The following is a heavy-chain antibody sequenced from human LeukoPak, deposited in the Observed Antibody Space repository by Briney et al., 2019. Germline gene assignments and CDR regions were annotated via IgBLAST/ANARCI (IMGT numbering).Heavy chain of an antibody. Sequence: ASVKVSCKVSGYTLTELSMHWVRQAPGKGLEWMGGFDPEDGETIYAQKFQGRVTMTRNTSISTAYMELSSLRSEDTAVYYCARTYYYDSGSDNWFDPWGQGTLVTVSS. CDR3: ARTYYYDSGSDNWFDP. J-gene: IGHJ5*02. CDR1: GYTLTELS. D-gene: IGHD3-10*01. V-gene: IGHV1-24*01. CDR2: FDPEDGET.